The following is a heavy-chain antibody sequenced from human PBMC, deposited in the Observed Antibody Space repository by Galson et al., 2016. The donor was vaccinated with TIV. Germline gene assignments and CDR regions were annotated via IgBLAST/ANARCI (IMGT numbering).Heavy chain of an antibody. CDR3: ARLSRQWLVYAFDI. Sequence: QSGAEVKKPGGSLKISCKASGSSFDTYWIGCMRQMPGKGLEWMGIIYPGDSDTRYSPSLQGQVTISADKSISTAYLQWSSLKASDTAMYYCARLSRQWLVYAFDIWGQGTMVTVSS. J-gene: IGHJ3*02. V-gene: IGHV5-51*01. CDR1: GSSFDTYW. D-gene: IGHD6-19*01. CDR2: IYPGDSDT.